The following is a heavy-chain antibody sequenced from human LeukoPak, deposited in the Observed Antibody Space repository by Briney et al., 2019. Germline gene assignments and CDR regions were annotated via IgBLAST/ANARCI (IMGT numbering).Heavy chain of an antibody. D-gene: IGHD2-2*01. CDR1: GFTFSRYS. CDR3: ARGPGYFDY. Sequence: RGSLRLSCAASGFTFSRYSMNWVRQAPGKGLEWVSSISNGSSYIYYADSVKGRFTISRDNANNSLYLHMNSLRVEDTAVYYCARGPGYFDYWGQGTLVTVSS. J-gene: IGHJ4*02. V-gene: IGHV3-21*01. CDR2: ISNGSSYI.